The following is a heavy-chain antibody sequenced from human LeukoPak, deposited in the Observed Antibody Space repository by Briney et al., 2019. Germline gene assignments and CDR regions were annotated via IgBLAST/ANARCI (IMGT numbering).Heavy chain of an antibody. V-gene: IGHV3-30*18. CDR1: GFTFSSYG. CDR3: AKELYGDNGGY. Sequence: GGSLRLSCAASGFTFSSYGMHWVRQAPGKGLEWVAVISYDGSKKYYADSVKGRFTISRDNSKNTLYLQMNSLRAEDTAVYYCAKELYGDNGGYWGQGTLVTVSS. CDR2: ISYDGSKK. D-gene: IGHD4-17*01. J-gene: IGHJ4*02.